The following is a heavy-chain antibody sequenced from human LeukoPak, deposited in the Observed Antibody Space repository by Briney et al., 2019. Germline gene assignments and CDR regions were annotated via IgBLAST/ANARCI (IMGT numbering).Heavy chain of an antibody. Sequence: SETLSLTCTVSGGSISSYYWSWIRQPPGKGLEWIGYIYYSGSTNYNPSLKSRVTISEDTSKNQLSLKLNSVTAADAAVYYCARERHGASGRYYYYYMDVWGKGTTVTISS. V-gene: IGHV4-59*01. J-gene: IGHJ6*03. D-gene: IGHD3-10*01. CDR3: ARERHGASGRYYYYYMDV. CDR2: IYYSGST. CDR1: GGSISSYY.